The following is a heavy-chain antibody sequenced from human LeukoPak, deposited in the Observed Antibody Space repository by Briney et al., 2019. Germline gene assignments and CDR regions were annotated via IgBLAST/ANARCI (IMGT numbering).Heavy chain of an antibody. D-gene: IGHD6-13*01. J-gene: IGHJ6*02. V-gene: IGHV3-7*01. CDR2: IKQDGSEK. CDR3: ARDMGQYSSSWVYYYYGMDV. Sequence: PGGSLRLSCAASGFTFSNYWMSWVRQAPGKGLEWVANIKQDGSEKFYVDSVKGRFTISRDNAKNSLYLQMNSLRAEDTAVYYCARDMGQYSSSWVYYYYGMDVWGQGTTVTVSS. CDR1: GFTFSNYW.